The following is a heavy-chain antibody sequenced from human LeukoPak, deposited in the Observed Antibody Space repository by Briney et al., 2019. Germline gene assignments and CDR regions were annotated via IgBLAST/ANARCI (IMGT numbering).Heavy chain of an antibody. V-gene: IGHV1-24*01. Sequence: GASVKVSCKVSGYTLTELSMHWVRQAPGKGLEWMGGFDPEDGETIYAQKFQGRVTMAEDTSTDTAYMELSSLRSEDTAVYYCATSSIYSVWFDPWGQGTLVTVSS. J-gene: IGHJ5*02. CDR2: FDPEDGET. D-gene: IGHD4-11*01. CDR1: GYTLTELS. CDR3: ATSSIYSVWFDP.